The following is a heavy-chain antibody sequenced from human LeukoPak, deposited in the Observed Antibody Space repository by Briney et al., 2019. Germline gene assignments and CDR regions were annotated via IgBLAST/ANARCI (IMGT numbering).Heavy chain of an antibody. Sequence: GGSLRLSCAASGFTFSSYAMSWVRQAPGKGLEWVSAISGSGGSTYYADSVKGRFTISRDNSKNTLYLQVNSLRAEDTAVYYCAKDLSHGEYYFDYWGQGTLVTVSS. CDR1: GFTFSSYA. D-gene: IGHD3-10*01. CDR2: ISGSGGST. CDR3: AKDLSHGEYYFDY. J-gene: IGHJ4*02. V-gene: IGHV3-23*01.